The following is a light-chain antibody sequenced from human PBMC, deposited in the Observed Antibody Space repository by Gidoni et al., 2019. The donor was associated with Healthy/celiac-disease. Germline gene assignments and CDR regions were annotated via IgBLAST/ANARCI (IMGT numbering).Light chain of an antibody. CDR1: SSDVGSYNL. V-gene: IGLV2-23*02. Sequence: QSALTQPASVSGSPGQSITISCTGTSSDVGSYNLVSWYQQHPGKAPKLMIYEVSKRPSGVSNRFSGSKSGNTASLTISGLQAEDEAVYYCCSYAGSSTWVFGTGTKVTVL. CDR3: CSYAGSSTWV. J-gene: IGLJ1*01. CDR2: EVS.